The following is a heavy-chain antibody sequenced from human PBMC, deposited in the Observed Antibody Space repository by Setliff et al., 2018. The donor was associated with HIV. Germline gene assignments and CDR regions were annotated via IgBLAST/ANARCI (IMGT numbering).Heavy chain of an antibody. CDR1: GYTFTSYS. CDR3: VRRATAAEVFDY. D-gene: IGHD6-13*01. Sequence: GASVKVSCKASGYTFTSYSMHWVRQAPGQRLEWMGWIRTGTGDTSYSVKFQGRLTITRDTSANTAYMELSNLRSEDTAVYYCVRRATAAEVFDYWGRGTLVTVSS. CDR2: IRTGTGDT. V-gene: IGHV1-3*04. J-gene: IGHJ4*02.